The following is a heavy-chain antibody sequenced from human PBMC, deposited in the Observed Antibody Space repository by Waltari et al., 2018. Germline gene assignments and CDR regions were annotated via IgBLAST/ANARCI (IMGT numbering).Heavy chain of an antibody. D-gene: IGHD2-2*01. J-gene: IGHJ4*02. CDR3: ASWGGPAARGPGDY. CDR1: GFTFSSYA. V-gene: IGHV3-23*03. CDR2: IYSGGST. Sequence: EVQLLESGGGLVQPGGSLRLSCAASGFTFSSYAMSWVRQAPGKGLEWVSVIYSGGSTYYADSVKVRFTISRDNSKNTLYLQMNSLRAEDTAVYYCASWGGPAARGPGDYWGQGTLVTVSS.